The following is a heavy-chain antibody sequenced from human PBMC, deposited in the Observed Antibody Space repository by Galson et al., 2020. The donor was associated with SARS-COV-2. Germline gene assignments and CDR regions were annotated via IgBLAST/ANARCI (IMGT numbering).Heavy chain of an antibody. CDR2: IWYDGSNK. Sequence: GSLRLSCAASGFTFSSYGMHWVRQAPGKGLEWVAVIWYDGSNKYYADSVKGRFTISRDNSKNTLYLQMNSLRAEDTAVYYCARDGRNYDILTGTNWYFDLWGRGTLVTVSS. J-gene: IGHJ2*01. CDR1: GFTFSSYG. CDR3: ARDGRNYDILTGTNWYFDL. D-gene: IGHD3-9*01. V-gene: IGHV3-33*01.